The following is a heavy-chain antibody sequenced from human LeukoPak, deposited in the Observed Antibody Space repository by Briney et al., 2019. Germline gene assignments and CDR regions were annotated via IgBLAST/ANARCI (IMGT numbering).Heavy chain of an antibody. V-gene: IGHV3-30*18. J-gene: IGHJ5*02. CDR3: AKDSPGRDDPKGGFDP. CDR2: ISYDGSNK. Sequence: GSLRLSCAASGFTFSSYGMHWVRQAPGKGLEWVAVISYDGSNKYYADSVKGRFTISRDNSKNTLYLQMNSLRAEDTAVYYCAKDSPGRDDPKGGFDPWGQGTLVTVSS. CDR1: GFTFSSYG. D-gene: IGHD3-16*01.